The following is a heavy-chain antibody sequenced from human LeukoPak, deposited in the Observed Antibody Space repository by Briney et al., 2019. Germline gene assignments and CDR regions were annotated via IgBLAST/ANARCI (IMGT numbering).Heavy chain of an antibody. V-gene: IGHV3-48*02. CDR3: ARDLGGSYYFFYHYFDY. J-gene: IGHJ4*02. D-gene: IGHD1-26*01. Sequence: GGSLRLSCAASGFTFSSYSMSWVRQAPGKGLEWVSYISTGSHTIYYADSVKGRFTISRDNAKSSLYLQMNSLRDEDTAVYYCARDLGGSYYFFYHYFDYWGQGTLVTVSS. CDR2: ISTGSHTI. CDR1: GFTFSSYS.